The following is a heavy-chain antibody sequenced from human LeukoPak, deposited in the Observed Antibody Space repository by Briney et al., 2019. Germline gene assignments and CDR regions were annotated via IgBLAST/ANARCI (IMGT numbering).Heavy chain of an antibody. CDR2: IYYSGST. CDR1: GGSISSRHYC. J-gene: IGHJ3*02. Sequence: SATLTLTCTVSGGSISSRHYCWGCIRQPPGKRLEWIGRIYYSGSTYYNPSLKSRLTMLIDTSENQFSLNLKSVTAADTAIFYCGSPCLRAVAGSIAFDIWGQGTMVSVSS. D-gene: IGHD6-19*01. V-gene: IGHV4-39*01. CDR3: GSPCLRAVAGSIAFDI.